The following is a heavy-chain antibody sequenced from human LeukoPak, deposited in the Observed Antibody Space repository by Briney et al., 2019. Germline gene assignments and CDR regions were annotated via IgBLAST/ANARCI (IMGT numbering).Heavy chain of an antibody. CDR3: ARVTGYMIEDYFYY. Sequence: SETLSLTCTVSGFSISIVYYWGWIRQPPRKGLEWIGSIYHSGSTSYNTSLKSRVTISVDTSKNQFSLNLTCVIAADTAVYYFARVTGYMIEDYFYYWGQGTLVTVSS. D-gene: IGHD3-22*01. J-gene: IGHJ4*02. CDR2: IYHSGST. CDR1: GFSISIVYY. V-gene: IGHV4-38-2*02.